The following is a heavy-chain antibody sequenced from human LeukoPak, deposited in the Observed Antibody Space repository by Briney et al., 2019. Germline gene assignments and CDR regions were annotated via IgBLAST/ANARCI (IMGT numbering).Heavy chain of an antibody. J-gene: IGHJ4*02. CDR1: GYSFTNYW. CDR2: IYPGDSYT. V-gene: IGHV5-51*01. D-gene: IGHD1-26*01. Sequence: GASLKISCKGSGYSFTNYWIGWVRQMPGKGVEWMGIIYPGDSYTRYSPSFQGQVTISADKSISTAYLQWSSLKASDTAMYYCARRGMGMTYFFDFWGQGTLVTVSS. CDR3: ARRGMGMTYFFDF.